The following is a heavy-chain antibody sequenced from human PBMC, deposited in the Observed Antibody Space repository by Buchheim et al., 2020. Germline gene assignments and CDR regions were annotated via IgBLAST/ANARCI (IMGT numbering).Heavy chain of an antibody. V-gene: IGHV4-59*08. J-gene: IGHJ4*02. CDR2: IYYSGST. D-gene: IGHD3-9*01. CDR1: GGSISSYY. CDR3: ARHVYDILTGYSYFDY. Sequence: QVQLQESGPGLVKPSETLSLTCTVSGGSISSYYWSWIRQPPGKGLEWIGYIYYSGSTNYNPSLKSRVTISVDTSKNQFSLKLSSVTAADTAVYYCARHVYDILTGYSYFDYWGQGTL.